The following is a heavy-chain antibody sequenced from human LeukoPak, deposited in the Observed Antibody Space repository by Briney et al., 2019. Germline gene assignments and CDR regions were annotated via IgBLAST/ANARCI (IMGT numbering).Heavy chain of an antibody. D-gene: IGHD6-13*01. CDR3: ARDGIAAAWGGNAFDI. CDR2: ISYDGSNK. V-gene: IGHV3-30-3*01. Sequence: GGSLRLSCAASGFTFSSYAMHWVGQAPGKGLEWVAVISYDGSNKYYADSVKGRFTISRDNSKNTLYLQMNSLRAEDTAVYYCARDGIAAAWGGNAFDIWGQGTMVTVSS. CDR1: GFTFSSYA. J-gene: IGHJ3*02.